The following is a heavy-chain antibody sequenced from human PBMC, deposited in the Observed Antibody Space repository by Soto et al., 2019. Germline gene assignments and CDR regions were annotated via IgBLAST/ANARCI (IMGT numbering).Heavy chain of an antibody. CDR3: ARNTRFDPATGSYYWMHV. CDR2: MNSDSGGM. CDR1: RDTPTGDY. J-gene: IGHJ6*02. Sequence: AAGQVSCKASRDTPTGDYIHWVRQAPGQGLDWRGCMNSDSGGMNYALRPQGGAASTWDTSINTAYRELSRLKSDDTAVFYCARNTRFDPATGSYYWMHVWGQGTTVTASS. V-gene: IGHV1-2*02. D-gene: IGHD1-1*01.